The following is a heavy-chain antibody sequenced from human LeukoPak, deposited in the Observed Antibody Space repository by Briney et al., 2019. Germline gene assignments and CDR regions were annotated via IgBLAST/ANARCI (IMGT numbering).Heavy chain of an antibody. Sequence: GGSLRLSCAASGFTVSSNYMSWVRQAPGKGLEWVSDIYSGGSTYYADSVKGRVTISRDNSKTTLYLKMNSLRAEDTAVYYCARGDSSSWGIDPWGQGTLVTVSS. CDR2: IYSGGST. D-gene: IGHD6-13*01. V-gene: IGHV3-53*01. CDR1: GFTVSSNY. J-gene: IGHJ5*02. CDR3: ARGDSSSWGIDP.